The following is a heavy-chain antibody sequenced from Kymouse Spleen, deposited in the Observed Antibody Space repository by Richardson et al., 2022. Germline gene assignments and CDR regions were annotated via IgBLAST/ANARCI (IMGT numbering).Heavy chain of an antibody. CDR2: INHSGST. V-gene: IGHV4-34*01. CDR1: GGSFSGYY. J-gene: IGHJ4*02. CDR3: ARGGVGAVAGTFPFDY. Sequence: QVQLQQWGAGLLKPSETLSLTCAVYGGSFSGYYWSWIRQPPGKGLEWIGEINHSGSTNYNPSLKSRVTISVDTSKNQFSLKLSSVTAADTAVYYCARGGVGAVAGTFPFDYWGQGTLVTVSS. D-gene: IGHD6-19*01.